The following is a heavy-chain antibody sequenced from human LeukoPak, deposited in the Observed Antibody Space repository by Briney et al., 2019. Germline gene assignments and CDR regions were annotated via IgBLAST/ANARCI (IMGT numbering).Heavy chain of an antibody. CDR3: ARGRGYSGYDPRGDP. Sequence: SQTLSLTCAISGDSVSSDSAAWNWIRQSPSXGXXXXXXXYYRSKWYNDYAVSVKSRITFNPDTSKNQFSLKLSSVTAADTAVYYCARGRGYSGYDPRGDPWGQGTLVTVSS. J-gene: IGHJ5*02. V-gene: IGHV6-1*01. D-gene: IGHD5-12*01. CDR2: XYYRSKWYN. CDR1: GDSVSSDSAA.